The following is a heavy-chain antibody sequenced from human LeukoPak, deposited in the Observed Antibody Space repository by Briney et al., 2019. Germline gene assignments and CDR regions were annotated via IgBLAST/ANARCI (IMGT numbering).Heavy chain of an antibody. D-gene: IGHD3-10*01. CDR3: ARDGGSSGMDV. V-gene: IGHV1-2*02. J-gene: IGHJ6*02. Sequence: ASVKVSCKASGYTXTGYYMHGVRQAPGQGLEWMGWINPNSGGTNYAQKLQGRVTMTRDTSISTAYMELSRLRSDDTAVYYCARDGGSSGMDVWGQGTTVTVSS. CDR2: INPNSGGT. CDR1: GYTXTGYY.